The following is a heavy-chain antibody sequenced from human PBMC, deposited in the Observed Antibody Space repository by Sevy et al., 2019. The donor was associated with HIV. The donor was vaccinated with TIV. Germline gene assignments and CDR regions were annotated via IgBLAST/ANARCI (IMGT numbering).Heavy chain of an antibody. D-gene: IGHD3-3*01. V-gene: IGHV4-39*01. CDR2: IYYSGST. CDR1: GGSISSSSYY. CDR3: ASQGPDITIFGVVIPRDYYYYGMDV. Sequence: SETLSLTCTVSGGSISSSSYYWGWIRQPTGKGLEWIGSIYYSGSTYYNPSLKSRVTISVDTSKNQFSLKLSSVTAADTAVYYCASQGPDITIFGVVIPRDYYYYGMDVWGQGTTVTVSS. J-gene: IGHJ6*02.